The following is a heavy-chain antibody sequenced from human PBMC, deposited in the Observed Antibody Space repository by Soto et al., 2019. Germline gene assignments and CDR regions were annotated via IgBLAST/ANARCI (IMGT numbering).Heavy chain of an antibody. CDR1: GFTVSSNY. J-gene: IGHJ6*02. CDR2: IYSGGST. D-gene: IGHD2-15*01. V-gene: IGHV3-53*01. CDR3: ARVGCSGGSCYYYYGMDV. Sequence: GGSLRLSCAASGFTVSSNYMSWVRQAPGKGLEWVSVIYSGGSTHYADSVKGRFTISRDNPKNMVYLQMNSRRAEDTAVYYCARVGCSGGSCYYYYGMDVWGQGTTVTVSS.